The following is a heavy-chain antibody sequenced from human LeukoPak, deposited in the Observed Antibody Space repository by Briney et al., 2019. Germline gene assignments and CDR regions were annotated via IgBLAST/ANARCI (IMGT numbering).Heavy chain of an antibody. CDR1: GFSFSHAW. Sequence: GGSLRLSCAASGFSFSHAWMSWVRQAPGKGLEWAGRVKSKTVGGATDYAAPVKGRFTVSRDDSKNTLYLQMSSLKIEDTAVYYCATCEVLNAFDIWGQGTMVTVSS. V-gene: IGHV3-15*01. CDR2: VKSKTVGGAT. J-gene: IGHJ3*02. CDR3: ATCEVLNAFDI.